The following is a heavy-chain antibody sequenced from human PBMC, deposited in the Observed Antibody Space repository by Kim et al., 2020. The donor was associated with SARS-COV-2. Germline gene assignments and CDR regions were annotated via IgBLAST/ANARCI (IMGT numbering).Heavy chain of an antibody. J-gene: IGHJ6*02. V-gene: IGHV4-39*01. CDR2: IYYSGST. CDR1: GGSISSSSYY. CDR3: ARHSGWSSYYGMDV. D-gene: IGHD6-19*01. Sequence: SETLSLTCTVSGGSISSSSYYWGWIRQPPGKGLEWIGSIYYSGSTYYNPSLKSRVTISVDTSKNQFSLKLSSVTAADTAVYYCARHSGWSSYYGMDVWGQGTTVTVSS.